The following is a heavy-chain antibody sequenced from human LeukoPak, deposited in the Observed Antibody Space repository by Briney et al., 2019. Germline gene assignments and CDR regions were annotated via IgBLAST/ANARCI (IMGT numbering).Heavy chain of an antibody. Sequence: SVKVSCKASGGTFSSYTISWVRQAPGQGLEWMGRIIPILGIANYAQKFQGRVTITADKSKSTAYMELSSLRSEDTAVYYCAREGLVIRAAFDIWGQGTMVTVSS. CDR3: AREGLVIRAAFDI. V-gene: IGHV1-69*04. J-gene: IGHJ3*02. CDR2: IIPILGIA. D-gene: IGHD2/OR15-2a*01. CDR1: GGTFSSYT.